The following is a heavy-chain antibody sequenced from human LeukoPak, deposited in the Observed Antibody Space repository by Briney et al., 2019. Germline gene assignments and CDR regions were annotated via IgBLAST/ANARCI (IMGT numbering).Heavy chain of an antibody. Sequence: QPGGSLRLTCVASGFTFSSYWMHWVRQDPGKGLVWVSRINPDGSVTGYADSVKGRFTVSRDNAKNTLYLQMNSLRAGDTAIYHCTRNFDYGDYLWGQGTLVTVSS. D-gene: IGHD4-17*01. CDR1: GFTFSSYW. J-gene: IGHJ5*02. CDR3: TRNFDYGDYL. V-gene: IGHV3-74*01. CDR2: INPDGSVT.